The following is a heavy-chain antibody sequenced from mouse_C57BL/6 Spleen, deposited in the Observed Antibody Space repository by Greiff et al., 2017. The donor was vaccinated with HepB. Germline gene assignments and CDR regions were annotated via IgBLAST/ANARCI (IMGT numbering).Heavy chain of an antibody. D-gene: IGHD2-3*01. CDR3: TTGWLLPWYFDV. CDR2: IDPADGDT. V-gene: IGHV14-1*01. CDR1: GFNIKDYY. J-gene: IGHJ1*03. Sequence: VQLQQSGAELVRPGASVKLSCTASGFNIKDYYMHWVKQRPEQGLEWIGRIDPADGDTEYAPKFQGKATMTADTSSNTAYLQLSSLTSEDTAVYYCTTGWLLPWYFDVWGTGTTVTVSS.